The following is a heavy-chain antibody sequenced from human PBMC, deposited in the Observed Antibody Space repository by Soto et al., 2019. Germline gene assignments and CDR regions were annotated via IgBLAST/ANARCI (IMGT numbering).Heavy chain of an antibody. Sequence: GGSLRLSCAASGFTFNNFAVSWVRQAPGKGLEWVSSISGSGRSTFYADSVKGRFTISRDNAKNTVSLQMDSLRAEDTAVYYCAKYRNQYSSRSYFDYWGQGTLVTVSS. CDR2: ISGSGRST. CDR3: AKYRNQYSSRSYFDY. D-gene: IGHD6-19*01. V-gene: IGHV3-23*01. J-gene: IGHJ4*02. CDR1: GFTFNNFA.